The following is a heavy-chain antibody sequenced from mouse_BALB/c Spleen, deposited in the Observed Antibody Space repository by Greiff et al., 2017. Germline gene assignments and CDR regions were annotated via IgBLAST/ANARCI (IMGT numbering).Heavy chain of an antibody. V-gene: IGHV1-80*01. CDR1: GYAFSSYW. CDR3: ARGDYDYDGYAMDY. J-gene: IGHJ4*01. Sequence: QVQLKQSGAELVRPGSSVKISCKASGYAFSSYWMNWVKQRPGQGLEWIGQIYPGDGDTNYNGKFKGKATLTADKSSSTAYMQLSSLTSEDSAVYFCARGDYDYDGYAMDYWGQGTSVTVSS. CDR2: IYPGDGDT. D-gene: IGHD2-4*01.